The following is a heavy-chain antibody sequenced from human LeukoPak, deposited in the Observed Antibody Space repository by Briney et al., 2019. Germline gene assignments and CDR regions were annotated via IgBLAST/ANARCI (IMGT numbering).Heavy chain of an antibody. CDR3: ARDPSIAAHYWYFDL. J-gene: IGHJ2*01. V-gene: IGHV4-31*03. Sequence: SETLSLTCTVSGGSISNGDHYWSWIHQHPGKGLEWIGHIYYSGSTYYNPSLKSRVTISVDTSKNQFSLKLSSVTAADTAVYYCARDPSIAAHYWYFDLWGRGTLVTVSS. D-gene: IGHD6-6*01. CDR2: IYYSGST. CDR1: GGSISNGDHY.